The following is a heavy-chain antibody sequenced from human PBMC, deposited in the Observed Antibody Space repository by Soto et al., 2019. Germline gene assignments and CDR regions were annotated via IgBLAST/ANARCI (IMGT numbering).Heavy chain of an antibody. D-gene: IGHD4-4*01. Sequence: VQLVESGGGVVQPGRSLRLSCAASGFTFSSYGMHWVRQAPGKGLEWVAVISYDGSNKYYADSVKGRFTISRDNSKNTLYLQMNSLRAEDTAVYYCANIRNSYYYYYGMDVWGQGTTVTVSS. CDR2: ISYDGSNK. J-gene: IGHJ6*02. CDR1: GFTFSSYG. V-gene: IGHV3-30*18. CDR3: ANIRNSYYYYYGMDV.